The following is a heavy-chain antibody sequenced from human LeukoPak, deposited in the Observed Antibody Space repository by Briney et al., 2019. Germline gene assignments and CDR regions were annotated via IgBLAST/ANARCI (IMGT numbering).Heavy chain of an antibody. J-gene: IGHJ5*02. CDR2: IYYSGST. CDR3: ARAYSSSWYVLGNWFDP. V-gene: IGHV4-59*08. D-gene: IGHD6-13*01. Sequence: SETLSLTCTVSGGSISSYYWSWIRQPPGKGLEWIGYIYYSGSTNYNPSLKSRVTISVDTSKNQFSLKLSSVTAADTAVYYCARAYSSSWYVLGNWFDPWGQGTLVTVSS. CDR1: GGSISSYY.